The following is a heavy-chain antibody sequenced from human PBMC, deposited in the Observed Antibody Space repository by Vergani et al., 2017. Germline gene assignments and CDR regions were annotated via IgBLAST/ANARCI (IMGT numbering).Heavy chain of an antibody. Sequence: QVQLQESGPGLGKPSETLSLTCTVSGGSISSYYWSWIRQPPGKGLGWIGYIYYSGSTNYNPSLKSRVTISVDTSKNQYSLKLISVTAADTAVYYCARWVDRYYYYYGMDVWGQGTTVTVYS. CDR1: GGSISSYY. CDR3: ARWVDRYYYYYGMDV. D-gene: IGHD2-15*01. CDR2: IYYSGST. J-gene: IGHJ6*02. V-gene: IGHV4-59*01.